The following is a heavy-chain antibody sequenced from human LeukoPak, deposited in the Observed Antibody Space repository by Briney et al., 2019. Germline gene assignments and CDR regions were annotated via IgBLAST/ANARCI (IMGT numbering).Heavy chain of an antibody. D-gene: IGHD2-21*02. J-gene: IGHJ5*02. CDR1: GDSISGFY. CDR2: IYYSGST. CDR3: ARGDLVVTAIFPLSNWFDP. Sequence: KTSETLSLTCTVSGDSISGFYWSWIRQPPGKGLEWIGHIYYSGSTNYNPSLKSRVTISVDTSKNHFSLKLSSVTAADTAVYYCARGDLVVTAIFPLSNWFDPWGQGTLVTVSS. V-gene: IGHV4-59*08.